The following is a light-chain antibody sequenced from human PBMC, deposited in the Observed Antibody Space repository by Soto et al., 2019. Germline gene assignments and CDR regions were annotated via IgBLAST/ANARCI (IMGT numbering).Light chain of an antibody. CDR3: QQYESLPLT. CDR2: DAS. Sequence: DIQMAQSPSSLSASVGDRVTTTCRASRSISTHLNWYQQKPGKAPKLLIYDASDLETGVPSRFSGSGSGTGFTFTISSLQPEDFATYYCQQYESLPLTFGQGTRLEIK. J-gene: IGKJ5*01. CDR1: RSISTH. V-gene: IGKV1-33*01.